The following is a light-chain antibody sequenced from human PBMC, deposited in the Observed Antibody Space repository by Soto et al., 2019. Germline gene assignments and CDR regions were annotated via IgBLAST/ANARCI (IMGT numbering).Light chain of an antibody. Sequence: EIVLTQSPATLSLSPGERATLSCRASQSVSSYLAWYQQKPGQAPRLLIYDASNRATGIPGRFSGTGSGTDFTLTISSLEPEDSAVYYCQQRGNWPQRTFGGGTKVEIK. V-gene: IGKV3-11*01. CDR3: QQRGNWPQRT. J-gene: IGKJ4*02. CDR1: QSVSSY. CDR2: DAS.